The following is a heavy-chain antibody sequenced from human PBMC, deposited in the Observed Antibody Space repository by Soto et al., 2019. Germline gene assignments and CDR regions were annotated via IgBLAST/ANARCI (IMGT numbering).Heavy chain of an antibody. CDR3: VRRVSGNYDY. CDR1: GLTFGSFG. V-gene: IGHV3-64*01. CDR2: ISSKGGTT. J-gene: IGHJ4*02. D-gene: IGHD1-7*01. Sequence: EVQLAESGEGMVQPGGPPRFSCVASGLTFGSFGMHWVRQPPGKGLEYVSPISSKGGTTYYGNSVKGRFTLSRDNSKNTLYLQMGSLRAEDMAVYYCVRRVSGNYDYWGQGTLVSVSS.